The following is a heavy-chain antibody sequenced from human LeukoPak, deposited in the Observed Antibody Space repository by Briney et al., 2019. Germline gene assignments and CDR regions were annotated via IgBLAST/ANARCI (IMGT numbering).Heavy chain of an antibody. CDR3: ARVTEASQYYDFWSGYMAFDI. V-gene: IGHV1-69*05. CDR2: IIPIFGTA. D-gene: IGHD3-3*01. J-gene: IGHJ3*02. Sequence: SVTVSCKASGGTFSSYAISWVRQAPGQGLEWMGGIIPIFGTANYAQKFQGRVTITTDESTSTAYMELSSLRSEDTAVYYCARVTEASQYYDFWSGYMAFDIWGQGTMVTVSS. CDR1: GGTFSSYA.